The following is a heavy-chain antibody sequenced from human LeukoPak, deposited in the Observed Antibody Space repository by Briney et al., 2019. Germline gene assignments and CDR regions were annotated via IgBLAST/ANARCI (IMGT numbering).Heavy chain of an antibody. CDR1: GFTLSRSG. Sequence: GGSLRLSCAASGFTLSRSGLTWVRQAPAKGLEWVSTISGSGGSTYYADSVKGRFTISRDNSKNTLYLQMNSLRADDTAVYYCPKSAVTTIINWFDPWGQGTLVTVSS. D-gene: IGHD4-17*01. CDR3: PKSAVTTIINWFDP. J-gene: IGHJ5*02. V-gene: IGHV3-23*01. CDR2: ISGSGGST.